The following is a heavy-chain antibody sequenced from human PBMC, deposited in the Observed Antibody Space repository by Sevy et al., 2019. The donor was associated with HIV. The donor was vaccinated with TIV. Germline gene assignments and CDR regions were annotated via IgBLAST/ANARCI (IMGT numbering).Heavy chain of an antibody. J-gene: IGHJ4*02. D-gene: IGHD6-19*01. V-gene: IGHV1-69*13. CDR2: IIPILRTV. CDR3: AGAGGNGWYYFDY. CDR1: GGTFSSYD. Sequence: ASVKVSCKASGGTFSSYDISWVRHAPGEGLEWMGGIIPILRTVNYAQKFQGRVTITADESTKTAYMELSRLRSEDTAVYYCAGAGGNGWYYFDYWGQETLVTVSS.